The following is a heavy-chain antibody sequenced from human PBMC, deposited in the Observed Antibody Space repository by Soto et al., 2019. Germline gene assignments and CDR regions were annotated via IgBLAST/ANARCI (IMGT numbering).Heavy chain of an antibody. J-gene: IGHJ4*02. CDR3: ARTPTGGSGSYYDDY. D-gene: IGHD3-10*01. V-gene: IGHV1-69*02. Sequence: GASVKVSCKASVGTFSSYTISWVRQAPGQGLEWMGRIIPILGIANYAQKFQGRVTITADKSTSTAYMELSSLRSEDTAVYYCARTPTGGSGSYYDDYWGQGTLVTVSS. CDR1: VGTFSSYT. CDR2: IIPILGIA.